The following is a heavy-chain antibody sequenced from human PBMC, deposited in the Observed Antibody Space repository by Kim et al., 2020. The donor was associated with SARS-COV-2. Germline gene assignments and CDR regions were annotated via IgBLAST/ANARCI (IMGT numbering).Heavy chain of an antibody. CDR2: GRST. J-gene: IGHJ6*02. CDR3: ASRVSMDV. V-gene: IGHV3-11*01. Sequence: GRSTNYAAAVKGRFTISRDNTKSSVYLQMNSLRAEDSAVYYCASRVSMDVWGQGTTVAVSS. D-gene: IGHD3-10*01.